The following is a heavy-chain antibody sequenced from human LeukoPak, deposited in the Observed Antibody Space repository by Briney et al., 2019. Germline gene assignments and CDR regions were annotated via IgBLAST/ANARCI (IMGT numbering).Heavy chain of an antibody. Sequence: PSETLSLTCTVSGGSISSSGYYWGWIRQPPGKGLEWIGSIHYSGSTYYNPSLNSRVTISIDTSKNQFSLKLSFVTAADTAVYYCARGSDYYGSSGLGYWGQGTLVTVSS. CDR1: GGSISSSGYY. CDR3: ARGSDYYGSSGLGY. D-gene: IGHD3-22*01. V-gene: IGHV4-39*07. CDR2: IHYSGST. J-gene: IGHJ4*02.